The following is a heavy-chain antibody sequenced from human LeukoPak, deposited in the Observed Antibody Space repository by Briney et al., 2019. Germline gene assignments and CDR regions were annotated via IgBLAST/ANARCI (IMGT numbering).Heavy chain of an antibody. CDR2: IKQDGSEK. CDR1: GFTFSSYW. CDR3: ASYGRYNWNPKDAFDI. J-gene: IGHJ3*02. Sequence: PGGSLRLSCAASGFTFSSYWMSWVRQAPGKGLEWVANIKQDGSEKYYVDSVKGRFTISRDNAKNSLYLQMNSLRAEDTAVYYCASYGRYNWNPKDAFDIWGQGTMVTVSS. V-gene: IGHV3-7*03. D-gene: IGHD1-20*01.